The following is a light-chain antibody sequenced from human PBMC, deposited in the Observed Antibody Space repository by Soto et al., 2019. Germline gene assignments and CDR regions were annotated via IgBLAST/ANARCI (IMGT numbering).Light chain of an antibody. CDR1: SSNIGTNY. J-gene: IGLJ2*01. Sequence: QPVLTQPPSASGTPGQRVTISCSGSSSNIGTNYVYWYQQLPGTAPKLLIYRNNQRPSGVPDRFPGSKSGTSASLAISGLRSGDEADYYCAAWDDSLSAVVFGGGIKLTVL. CDR2: RNN. V-gene: IGLV1-47*01. CDR3: AAWDDSLSAVV.